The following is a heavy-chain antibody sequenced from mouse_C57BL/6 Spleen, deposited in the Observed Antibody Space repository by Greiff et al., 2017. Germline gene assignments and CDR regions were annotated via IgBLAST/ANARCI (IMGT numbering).Heavy chain of an antibody. Sequence: QVQLQQSGAELVKPGASVKISCKASGYAFSSYWMNWVKQRPGKGLERIGQIYPGDGDTTYNGKFKGNATLTADKSSSTAYMQLSSLTSENSAVYFCTKPDYHHISFAYWGQGTLVTVSA. V-gene: IGHV1-80*01. CDR3: TKPDYHHISFAY. CDR2: IYPGDGDT. J-gene: IGHJ3*01. D-gene: IGHD2-4*01. CDR1: GYAFSSYW.